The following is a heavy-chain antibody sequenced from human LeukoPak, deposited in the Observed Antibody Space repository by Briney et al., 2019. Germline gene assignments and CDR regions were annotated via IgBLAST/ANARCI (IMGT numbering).Heavy chain of an antibody. J-gene: IGHJ4*02. Sequence: ASVKVSCKASGGTFSSYAISWVRQAPGQGLEWMGGIIPIFGTANYAQKFQGRVMITTDESTSTAYMELSSLRSEDTAVYYCAREGVATLDYWGQGTLVTVSS. CDR3: AREGVATLDY. V-gene: IGHV1-69*05. CDR1: GGTFSSYA. D-gene: IGHD5-12*01. CDR2: IIPIFGTA.